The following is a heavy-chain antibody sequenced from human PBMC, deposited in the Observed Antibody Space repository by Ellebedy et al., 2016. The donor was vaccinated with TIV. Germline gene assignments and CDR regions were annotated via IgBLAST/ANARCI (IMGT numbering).Heavy chain of an antibody. CDR3: ATGYSGYDRTHDY. V-gene: IGHV4-4*02. J-gene: IGHJ4*02. CDR2: IYHSGST. D-gene: IGHD5-12*01. CDR1: GGSISSSNW. Sequence: SETLSLXCAVSGGSISSSNWWSWVRQPPGKGLEWIGEIYHSGSTNYNPSLKSRVTISVDKSKNQFSLKLSSVTAADTAVYYCATGYSGYDRTHDYWGQGTLVTVSS.